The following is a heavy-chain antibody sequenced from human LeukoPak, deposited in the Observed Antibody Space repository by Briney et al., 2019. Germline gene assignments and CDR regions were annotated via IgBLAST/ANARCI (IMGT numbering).Heavy chain of an antibody. CDR3: ARAPITSPFYFDY. Sequence: GGSLRLSCAASGFTFSDYYMSWIRQAPGKGLGWVSYISSSGSTIYYADSVKGRFTISRDNAKNSLYLQMNSLRAEDTALYYCARAPITSPFYFDYWGQGTLVTVSS. CDR2: ISSSGSTI. D-gene: IGHD2-2*01. J-gene: IGHJ4*02. CDR1: GFTFSDYY. V-gene: IGHV3-11*01.